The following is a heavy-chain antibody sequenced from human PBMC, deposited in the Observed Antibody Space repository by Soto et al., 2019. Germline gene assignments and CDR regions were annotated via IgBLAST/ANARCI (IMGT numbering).Heavy chain of an antibody. Sequence: HEHLVQSGAEVKRPGASLKVSCKASGYSFTGYYIHWVRQAPGQGLEWMGWINPDSGATNYAQNFQGRVTLTSHTSISTAPMDLTSLTSDDTAVYYCARGDYGTGGYPFPYFDYWGQGTLVIVSS. CDR2: INPDSGAT. V-gene: IGHV1-2*02. CDR3: ARGDYGTGGYPFPYFDY. CDR1: GYSFTGYY. J-gene: IGHJ4*02. D-gene: IGHD2-8*02.